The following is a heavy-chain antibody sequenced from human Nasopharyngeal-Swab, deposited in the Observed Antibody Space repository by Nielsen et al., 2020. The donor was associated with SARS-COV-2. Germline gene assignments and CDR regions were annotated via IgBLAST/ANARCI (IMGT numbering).Heavy chain of an antibody. CDR3: ARATMIVVVIGAFDI. Sequence: WIRQPPGKGLEWIGYIYYSGSTYYNPSLKSRVTISVDTSKNQFSLKLSSVTAADTAVYYCARATMIVVVIGAFDIWGQGTMVIVSS. D-gene: IGHD3-22*01. V-gene: IGHV4-31*02. J-gene: IGHJ3*02. CDR2: IYYSGST.